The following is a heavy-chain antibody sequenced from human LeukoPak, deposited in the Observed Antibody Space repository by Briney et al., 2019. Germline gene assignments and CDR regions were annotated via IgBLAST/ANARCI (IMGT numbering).Heavy chain of an antibody. Sequence: ASVKLSCKASGYTFTSYYMYWVRQAPGQGLEWMGKINPSSGSTSYAQKFQGRVTMTRDTSTSTVYMELSSLRSEDTAVYYCARVPTYYYDSSGYYYFDYWGQGTLVTVSS. CDR2: INPSSGST. CDR1: GYTFTSYY. CDR3: ARVPTYYYDSSGYYYFDY. V-gene: IGHV1-46*01. J-gene: IGHJ4*02. D-gene: IGHD3-22*01.